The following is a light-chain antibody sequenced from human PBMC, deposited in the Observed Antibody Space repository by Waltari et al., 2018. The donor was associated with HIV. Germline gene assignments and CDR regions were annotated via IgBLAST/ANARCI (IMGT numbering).Light chain of an antibody. CDR3: QQNNGL. CDR2: EAS. Sequence: DIQMTQSPSSLSASVGDRVTITCQASQDISNYLNWYQQKPGKAPNLLIYEASILETGVPSRFSGSGFGTEFTLTISGLQPDDFAMYYCQQNNGLFGPGTKVE. J-gene: IGKJ4*01. CDR1: QDISNY. V-gene: IGKV1-33*01.